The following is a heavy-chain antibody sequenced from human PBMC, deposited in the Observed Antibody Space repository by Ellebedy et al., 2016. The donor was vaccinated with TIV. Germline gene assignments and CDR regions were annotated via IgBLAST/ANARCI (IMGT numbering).Heavy chain of an antibody. CDR1: GFTFSSYT. V-gene: IGHV3-23*01. J-gene: IGHJ4*02. Sequence: GGSLRLSXAASGFTFSSYTMRWVRQAPGKGLEWVSDISGSGGSTYYADSVKGRFTISRDNSKNTLYLQMNSLRVEDTAVYYCAKGPRWQQLIPSLLDYWGQGTLVTVSS. D-gene: IGHD6-13*01. CDR3: AKGPRWQQLIPSLLDY. CDR2: ISGSGGST.